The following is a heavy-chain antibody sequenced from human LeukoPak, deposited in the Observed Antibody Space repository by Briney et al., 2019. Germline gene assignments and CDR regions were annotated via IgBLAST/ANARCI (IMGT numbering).Heavy chain of an antibody. J-gene: IGHJ4*02. CDR2: INPNSGGT. D-gene: IGHD3-3*01. CDR1: GYTFTGYY. Sequence: ASVKVSCKASGYTFTGYYMHWVRQAPGQGLEWMGRINPNSGGTNYAQKFQGRVTMTRDTSISTAYMELSRLRSDDTAVYYCAREEEWLLSHPHYFDYWGQGTLVTVPS. CDR3: AREEEWLLSHPHYFDY. V-gene: IGHV1-2*06.